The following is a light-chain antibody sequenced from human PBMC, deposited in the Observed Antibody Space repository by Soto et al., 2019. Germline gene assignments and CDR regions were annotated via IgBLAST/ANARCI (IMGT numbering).Light chain of an antibody. CDR2: GAS. J-gene: IGKJ1*01. CDR3: HHYET. CDR1: QSVSRSY. Sequence: ENLLTPAPGTLSFSPGGRATLSCRASQSVSRSYLGWYQQKPGQAPRLLMYGASIRAAGVPDRFSGSGSGTEFTLTISRLEPEDFTVYYCHHYETFGQGTKVDIK. V-gene: IGKV3-20*01.